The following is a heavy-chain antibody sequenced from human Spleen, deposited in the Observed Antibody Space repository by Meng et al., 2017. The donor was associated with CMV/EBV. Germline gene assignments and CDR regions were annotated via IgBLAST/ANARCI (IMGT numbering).Heavy chain of an antibody. Sequence: GESLKISCVASGFTFNSYWMSWVRLAPGKGLEWVANIKPDGSEKNYEDSVKGRFTISRDNAKNSLYLQLNSLRAEDTAVYFCAKAVEPVYYYYGVDLWGQGTTVTVSS. CDR3: AKAVEPVYYYYGVDL. V-gene: IGHV3-7*01. CDR2: IKPDGSEK. D-gene: IGHD1-14*01. CDR1: GFTFNSYW. J-gene: IGHJ6*02.